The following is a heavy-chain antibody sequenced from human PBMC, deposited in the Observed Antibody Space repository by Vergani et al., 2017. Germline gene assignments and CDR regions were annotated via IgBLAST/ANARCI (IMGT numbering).Heavy chain of an antibody. J-gene: IGHJ4*02. CDR1: GYTFTGYY. D-gene: IGHD5-12*01. Sequence: QVQLVQSGAEVKKPGASVKVSCKASGYTFTGYYMHWVRQAPGKGLEWMGWSNPNCGGTNYAQKLQGRVTMTRDTSISSAYMELIRLRADYTAVYYCARLPDIGATGDYWGQGTLVTVSS. CDR3: ARLPDIGATGDY. V-gene: IGHV1-2*02. CDR2: SNPNCGGT.